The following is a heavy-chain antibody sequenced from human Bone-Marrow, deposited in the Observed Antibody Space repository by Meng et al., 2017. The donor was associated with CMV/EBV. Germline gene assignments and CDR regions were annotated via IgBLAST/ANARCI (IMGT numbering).Heavy chain of an antibody. Sequence: GGSLRLSCAASGFTFSSYSMNWVRQAPGKGLEWVSSISSSSSYIYYADSVKGRFTISRDNAKNSLYLQMNSLRAEGTAVYYCATAHGIVDAFDICGQGTMVTVSS. CDR3: ATAHGIVDAFDI. CDR2: ISSSSSYI. J-gene: IGHJ3*02. V-gene: IGHV3-21*01. D-gene: IGHD1-1*01. CDR1: GFTFSSYS.